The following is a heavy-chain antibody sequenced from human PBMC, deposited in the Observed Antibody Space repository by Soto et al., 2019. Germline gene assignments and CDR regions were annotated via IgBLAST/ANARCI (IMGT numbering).Heavy chain of an antibody. D-gene: IGHD3-3*01. CDR3: ARWDTPTIFGVFSALDT. Sequence: PSETLSLTCTVSGDSISSGGYYWSWIRQHPGKGLEWIGYIYYSGSTYYNPSLKSRVTISVDTSKNQFSLKLSSVTAADTAVYYCARWDTPTIFGVFSALDTWGQETLVTVSS. CDR2: IYYSGST. V-gene: IGHV4-31*02. CDR1: GDSISSGGYY. J-gene: IGHJ5*02.